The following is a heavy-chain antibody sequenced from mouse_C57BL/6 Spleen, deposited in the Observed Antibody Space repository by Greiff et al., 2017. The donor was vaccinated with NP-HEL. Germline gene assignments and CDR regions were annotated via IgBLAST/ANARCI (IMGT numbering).Heavy chain of an antibody. CDR2: LYPNSVGT. CDR3: ARSSTMVSYAMDD. D-gene: IGHD2-2*01. CDR1: GYTFTSSW. J-gene: IGHJ4*01. Sequence: VQLQQPGAELVKPGASVKLSCTASGYTFTSSWMLWVKQRPGRGLAWIGRLYPNSVGTTYNEKFKSKATLTVDKPSSTAYMQLSSLTSEDSAVYYWARSSTMVSYAMDDWGQGTSVTVSS. V-gene: IGHV1-72*01.